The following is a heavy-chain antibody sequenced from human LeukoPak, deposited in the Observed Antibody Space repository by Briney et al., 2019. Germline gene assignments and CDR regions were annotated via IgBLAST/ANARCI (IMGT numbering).Heavy chain of an antibody. CDR3: ARGRQGAKTRYFDL. Sequence: GGSLRLSCAASGIIFSNYAMHWVRQGPGKGLECISTISSDGGSTYYANSVKGRFTISRDDSKNTLYLQMGSLRAEDMAVYYCARGRQGAKTRYFDLWGRGTRVTVSS. D-gene: IGHD1-26*01. V-gene: IGHV3-64*01. CDR1: GIIFSNYA. CDR2: ISSDGGST. J-gene: IGHJ2*01.